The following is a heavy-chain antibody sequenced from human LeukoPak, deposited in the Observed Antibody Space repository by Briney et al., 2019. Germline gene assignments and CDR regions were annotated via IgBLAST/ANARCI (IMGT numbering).Heavy chain of an antibody. Sequence: GGSLRLSCAASGFTFSSYAMHWVRQAPGKGLEWVAVISYDGSNKYYADSVKGRFTISRDNSKNMLYLQMNSLRAEDTAVYYCARDRAGVVTALGSFDYWGQGTLVTVSS. V-gene: IGHV3-30*04. D-gene: IGHD2-21*02. CDR1: GFTFSSYA. CDR3: ARDRAGVVTALGSFDY. J-gene: IGHJ4*02. CDR2: ISYDGSNK.